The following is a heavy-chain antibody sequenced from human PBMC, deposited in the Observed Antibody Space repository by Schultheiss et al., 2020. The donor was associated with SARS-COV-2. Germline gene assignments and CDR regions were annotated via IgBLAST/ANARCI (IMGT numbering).Heavy chain of an antibody. J-gene: IGHJ3*02. CDR3: AHTPGVVTGDXXXX. CDR1: GFSLTTSGVG. CDR2: IYWDDDK. V-gene: IGHV2-5*02. D-gene: IGHD2-21*02. Sequence: SGPTLVKPTQTLTLTCTFSGFSLTTSGVGVGWIRQPPGKALEWLALIYWDDDKRYSPSLKSRLTITKDTSKNQVVLTITNMDPVDTTTYYCAHTPGVVTGDXXXXWGXGTXXXXSS.